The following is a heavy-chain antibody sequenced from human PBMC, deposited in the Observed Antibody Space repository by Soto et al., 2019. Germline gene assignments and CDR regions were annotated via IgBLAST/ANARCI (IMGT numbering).Heavy chain of an antibody. V-gene: IGHV1-3*01. CDR1: GYTFTSYA. J-gene: IGHJ5*02. D-gene: IGHD2-15*01. Sequence: VASVKVSCKASGYTFTSYAMHWVRQAPGQRLEWMGWINPGNGNTKYSQKFQGRVTITRDTSASTAYMELSSLRSEDTALYYCARNRTGFPNWIDPWGQGIMVIVSS. CDR3: ARNRTGFPNWIDP. CDR2: INPGNGNT.